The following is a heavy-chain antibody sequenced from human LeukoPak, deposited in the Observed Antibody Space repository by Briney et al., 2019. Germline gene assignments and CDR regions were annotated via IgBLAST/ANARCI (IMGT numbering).Heavy chain of an antibody. V-gene: IGHV3-9*01. CDR2: ISWNSGSI. CDR3: AKDKSAVAGNFDY. Sequence: GGSLRLSCAAPGFTFDDYAMHWVRQAPGKGLEWVSGISWNSGSIGYADSVKGRFTISRDNAKNSLYLQMNSLRAEDTALYYCAKDKSAVAGNFDYWGQGTLVTVSS. D-gene: IGHD6-13*01. CDR1: GFTFDDYA. J-gene: IGHJ4*02.